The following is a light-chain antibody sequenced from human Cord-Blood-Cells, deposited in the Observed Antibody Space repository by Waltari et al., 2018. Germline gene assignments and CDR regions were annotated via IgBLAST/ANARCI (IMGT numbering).Light chain of an antibody. CDR3: QAWDSSTVV. CDR2: QDS. V-gene: IGLV3-1*01. CDR1: KLGDKY. J-gene: IGLJ2*01. Sequence: SYELTQPPSVSVSPGQTASITCSGDKLGDKYACWYQQTPGASPVLVIYQDSKRPSGIPERFSGSNSGNTATLTISGTQAMDEADYYCQAWDSSTVVFGGGTKLTVL.